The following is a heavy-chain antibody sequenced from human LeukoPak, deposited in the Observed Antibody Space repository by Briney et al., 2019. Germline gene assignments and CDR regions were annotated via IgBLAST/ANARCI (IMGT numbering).Heavy chain of an antibody. D-gene: IGHD6-19*01. CDR2: IYLGDSET. CDR1: GYSSTSSW. V-gene: IGHV5-51*01. CDR3: ARHPSYTSGWPLDY. J-gene: IGHJ4*02. Sequence: GESLKISCKGSGYSSTSSWIGWVPQMPGKGLDWMGNIYLGDSETRYSPSFQGQVTISADKSINTAYLQWSSLKASDTAMYYCARHPSYTSGWPLDYWGQGTLVIVSS.